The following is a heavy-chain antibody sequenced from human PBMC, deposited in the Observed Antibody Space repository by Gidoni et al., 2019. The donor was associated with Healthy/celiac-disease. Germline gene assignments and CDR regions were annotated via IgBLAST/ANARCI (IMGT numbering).Heavy chain of an antibody. Sequence: EVQLVQSGAEVKKPGESLKISCQGSGYSFTSYWIGWVRQRPGKGLEWMGILYPGDSDTRYSPSFQGQVTISADKSISTAYLQWSSLKASDTAMYYCASIYYYDSSGYYFDYWGQGTLVTVSS. CDR3: ASIYYYDSSGYYFDY. J-gene: IGHJ4*02. CDR1: GYSFTSYW. V-gene: IGHV5-51*01. CDR2: LYPGDSDT. D-gene: IGHD3-22*01.